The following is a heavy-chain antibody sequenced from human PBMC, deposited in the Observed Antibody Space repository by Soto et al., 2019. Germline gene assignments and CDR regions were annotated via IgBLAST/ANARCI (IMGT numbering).Heavy chain of an antibody. CDR3: ARDYDSSGHLFDY. J-gene: IGHJ4*02. CDR2: ISSSSSYI. Sequence: EVQLVESGGGPVKPGGSLRLSCAASGFTFSSYSMNWVRQAPGKGLEWVSSISSSSSYIYYADSVKGRFTISRDNAKNQLYLQMNSLRAEDTAVYYCARDYDSSGHLFDYWGQGTLVTVSS. V-gene: IGHV3-21*01. D-gene: IGHD3-22*01. CDR1: GFTFSSYS.